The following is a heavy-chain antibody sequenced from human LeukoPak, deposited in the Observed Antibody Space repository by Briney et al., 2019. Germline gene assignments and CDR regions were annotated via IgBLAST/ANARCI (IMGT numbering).Heavy chain of an antibody. CDR3: ARTLRSSGCTDY. CDR1: SGSISSYY. CDR2: ISYSGST. D-gene: IGHD6-19*01. Sequence: SETLSLTRTVSSGSISSYYWGWIRQPPGKGLEWIGDISYSGSTNYNPSLKGRVTISVDTSKNQFSLRLSSVTAADTAVYYCARTLRSSGCTDYWGQGTLVTVSS. V-gene: IGHV4-59*08. J-gene: IGHJ4*02.